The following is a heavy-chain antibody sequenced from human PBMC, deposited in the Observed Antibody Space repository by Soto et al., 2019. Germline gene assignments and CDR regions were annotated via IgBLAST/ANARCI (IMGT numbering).Heavy chain of an antibody. Sequence: SETLSLTCTVSGGSISSYYWSWIRQPPGKGLEWIGYIYYSGSTNYNPSLKSRVTISVDTSKNQFSLKLSSVTAADTAVYYCARIVVAKRKLNWFDPWGQGTLVTVSS. CDR1: GGSISSYY. V-gene: IGHV4-59*01. CDR2: IYYSGST. J-gene: IGHJ5*02. D-gene: IGHD3-22*01. CDR3: ARIVVAKRKLNWFDP.